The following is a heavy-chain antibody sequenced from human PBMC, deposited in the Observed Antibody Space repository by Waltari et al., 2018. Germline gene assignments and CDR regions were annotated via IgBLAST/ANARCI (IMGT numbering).Heavy chain of an antibody. Sequence: QVQLVESGGGVVQPGGSLRLSCAASGFTFSSYGMPWVGQAPGKGLEWVAFIRYDGSNKYYADSVKGRFTISRDNSKNTLYLQMNSLRAEDTAVYYCAKAAEYYYGMDVWGQGTTVTVSS. CDR2: IRYDGSNK. V-gene: IGHV3-30*02. J-gene: IGHJ6*02. CDR3: AKAAEYYYGMDV. CDR1: GFTFSSYG.